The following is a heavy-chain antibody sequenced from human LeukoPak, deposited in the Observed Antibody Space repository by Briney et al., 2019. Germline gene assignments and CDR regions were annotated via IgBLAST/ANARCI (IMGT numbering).Heavy chain of an antibody. V-gene: IGHV1-24*01. J-gene: IGHJ3*02. CDR2: FDPEDGET. D-gene: IGHD5-24*01. CDR1: GYTLTELS. CDR3: ATGTLSRWLQLLGAFDI. Sequence: ASVKVSCKVSGYTLTELSMHWVRRAPGKGLEWMGGFDPEDGETIYAQKFQGRVTMTEDTSTDTAYMELSSLRSEDTAVYYCATGTLSRWLQLLGAFDIWGQGTMVTVSS.